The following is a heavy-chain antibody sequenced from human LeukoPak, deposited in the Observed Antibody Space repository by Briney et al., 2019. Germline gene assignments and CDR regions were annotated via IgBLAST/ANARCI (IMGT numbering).Heavy chain of an antibody. D-gene: IGHD1-7*01. CDR2: IYPGDSDT. J-gene: IGHJ4*01. CDR3: ATHLELLVNYAYYFDY. Sequence: GESLKISCKGSGYSFTSYWIGWVRQMPGKGLEWMGIIYPGDSDTRYSPSFQGQVTISADKSISTAYLQWSSLKASDTAMYYRATHLELLVNYAYYFDYWGQGTLVTVS. V-gene: IGHV5-51*01. CDR1: GYSFTSYW.